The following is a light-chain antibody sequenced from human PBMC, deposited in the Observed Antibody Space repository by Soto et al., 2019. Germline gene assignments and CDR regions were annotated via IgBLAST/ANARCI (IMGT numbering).Light chain of an antibody. Sequence: QSALTQSASVSGSPGQSITISCTGTSSDVGVYNYVSWYQQHPGKAPKLIIYDVSNRPSGVSTRFSGSKSGNTASLTISGLQAEDEADYSCSSYTSTNSWVFGGGTKLTV. CDR3: SSYTSTNSWV. J-gene: IGLJ3*02. CDR2: DVS. V-gene: IGLV2-14*01. CDR1: SSDVGVYNY.